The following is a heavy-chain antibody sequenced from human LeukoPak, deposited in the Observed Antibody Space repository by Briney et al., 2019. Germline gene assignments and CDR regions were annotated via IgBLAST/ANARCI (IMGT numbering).Heavy chain of an antibody. D-gene: IGHD1-14*01. CDR2: ISSSGSTI. CDR3: ARGTPTTRDFDS. V-gene: IGHV3-48*04. J-gene: IGHJ4*02. Sequence: GGSLRLSCAASGFTFSSYGMSWVRQAPGKGLEWVSYISSSGSTIYYADSVKGRFTISRDNAKNSLFLQMNSLRAEDTAVYYCARGTPTTRDFDSWGQGTLVTVSS. CDR1: GFTFSSYG.